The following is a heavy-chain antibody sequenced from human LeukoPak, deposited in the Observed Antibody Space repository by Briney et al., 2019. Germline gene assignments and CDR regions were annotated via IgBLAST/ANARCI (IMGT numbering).Heavy chain of an antibody. D-gene: IGHD5-18*01. CDR2: MNPNSGNT. CDR3: ARVTYSGGYTYGYEDY. V-gene: IGHV1-8*01. J-gene: IGHJ4*02. CDR1: GYTFTSYD. Sequence: ASVKVSCKASGYTFTSYDINWVRQATGQGLEWMGWMNPNSGNTGYAQKFQGRVTMTRNTSISTAYMELRSLRSDDTAVYYCARVTYSGGYTYGYEDYWGQGTLVTASS.